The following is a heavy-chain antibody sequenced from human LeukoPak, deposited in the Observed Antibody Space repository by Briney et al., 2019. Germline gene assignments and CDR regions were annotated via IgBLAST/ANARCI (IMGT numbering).Heavy chain of an antibody. CDR1: GGSISSHY. CDR3: ARDYSYGLRDAFDI. CDR2: IYYSGST. Sequence: SETLSLTCTVSGGSISSHYWSWIRQPPGKGLEWIGYIYYSGSTNYNSSLKSRVTISVDTSKNQFSLKLSSVTAADTAVYYCARDYSYGLRDAFDIWGQGTMVTVSS. D-gene: IGHD5-18*01. J-gene: IGHJ3*02. V-gene: IGHV4-59*11.